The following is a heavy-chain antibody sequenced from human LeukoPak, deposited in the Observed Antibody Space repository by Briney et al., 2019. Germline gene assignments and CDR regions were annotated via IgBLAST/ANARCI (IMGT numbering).Heavy chain of an antibody. CDR1: GGSISSSNW. CDR2: IYYSGST. D-gene: IGHD1-26*01. CDR3: VKDNGRWFDP. Sequence: PSGTLSLTCAVSGGSISSSNWWSWVRQPPGKGLEWIGNIYYSGSTNYNPSLKSRVTISIDPSKNQFSLKLTSVTAADTAIYYCVKDNGRWFDPWGQGILVIVSS. V-gene: IGHV4-4*02. J-gene: IGHJ5*02.